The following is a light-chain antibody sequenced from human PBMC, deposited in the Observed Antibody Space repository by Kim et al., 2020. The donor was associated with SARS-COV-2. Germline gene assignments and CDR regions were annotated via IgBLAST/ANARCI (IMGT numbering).Light chain of an antibody. CDR3: LQHNSYPIT. J-gene: IGKJ5*01. CDR2: GAA. Sequence: AAVGDRVTSTCRASQDIRNDLGWYQQSQGRAPKRLIYGAASLKSGVPSRFSGSGSGTEFTLTISSLQPEDFATYFCLQHNSYPITFGQGTRLEIK. CDR1: QDIRND. V-gene: IGKV1-17*01.